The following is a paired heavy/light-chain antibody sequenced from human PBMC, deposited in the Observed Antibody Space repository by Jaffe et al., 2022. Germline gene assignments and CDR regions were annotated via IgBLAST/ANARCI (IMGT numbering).Light chain of an antibody. CDR2: DVT. Sequence: QSALTQPASVSGSPGQPITISCTGTSSDVGVYNYVSWYQQHPGKAPKLMIYDVTNRPSGVSNRFSGSKSGNTASLTISGLQAEDEADYYCSSYTSSTTDVVFGGGTKLTVL. CDR3: SSYTSSTTDVV. V-gene: IGLV2-14*03. J-gene: IGLJ2*01. CDR1: SSDVGVYNY.
Heavy chain of an antibody. D-gene: IGHD4-17*01. CDR1: GYSFTSNW. J-gene: IGHJ4*02. V-gene: IGHV5-51*03. Sequence: EVQLVQSGAEVKKPGESLKISCKGSGYSFTSNWIGWVRQMPGKGLEWMGIIYPADSDTRYSPSFQGQVTISGDKSISTAYLHWSSLKASDTAMYYCVRSGDFRTRGFDYWGQGTRVTVSS. CDR3: VRSGDFRTRGFDY. CDR2: IYPADSDT.